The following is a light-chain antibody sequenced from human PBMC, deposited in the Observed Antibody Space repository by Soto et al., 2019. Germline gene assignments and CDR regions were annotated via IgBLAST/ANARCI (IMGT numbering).Light chain of an antibody. CDR3: LLSYSGARV. CDR2: NTS. Sequence: HAVVTQEPSLTVSPGGTVTLTCGSSTGAVTSGHYPYWFQQKPGQAPRALVYNTSDKHSWAPARFSGSLLGGKAALTLSGAQPEDEAEYYCLLSYSGARVFGGGTKLTVL. CDR1: TGAVTSGHY. J-gene: IGLJ3*02. V-gene: IGLV7-46*01.